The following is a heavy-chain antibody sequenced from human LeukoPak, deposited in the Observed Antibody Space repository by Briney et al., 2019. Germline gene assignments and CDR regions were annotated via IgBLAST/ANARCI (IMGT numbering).Heavy chain of an antibody. CDR2: ISPGSNYI. Sequence: GGSLSLLCTASGFSFGTYIANWVRQAPGKGLEWVSSISPGSNYIYYADSVKGRFTISRDNAKNSLYLQMNSLRAEDTALYYCARGSVELQSSDWFDYWGQGTLVTVSS. CDR1: GFSFGTYI. CDR3: ARGSVELQSSDWFDY. J-gene: IGHJ4*02. D-gene: IGHD1-7*01. V-gene: IGHV3-21*01.